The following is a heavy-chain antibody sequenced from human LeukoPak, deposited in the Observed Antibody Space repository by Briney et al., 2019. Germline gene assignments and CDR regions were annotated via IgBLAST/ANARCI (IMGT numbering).Heavy chain of an antibody. CDR3: ARVSPYYDSRGYSLHAFDI. J-gene: IGHJ3*02. CDR1: GGSISSYY. CDR2: IYTSGST. V-gene: IGHV4-4*07. Sequence: SETLSLTCTVSGGSISSYYWSWIRQPAGKGLEGIGRIYTSGSTNYNPSLKSRVTMSVDTSKNQFSLKLSSVTAADTAVYYCARVSPYYDSRGYSLHAFDIRGQGTMVTVSS. D-gene: IGHD3-22*01.